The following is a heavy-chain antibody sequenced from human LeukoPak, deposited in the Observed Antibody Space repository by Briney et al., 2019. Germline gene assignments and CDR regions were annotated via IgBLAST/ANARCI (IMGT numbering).Heavy chain of an antibody. V-gene: IGHV3-23*01. CDR2: IGSGGFSS. CDR3: ARDRGGGWLHDAFDI. J-gene: IGHJ3*02. D-gene: IGHD6-19*01. CDR1: GFTFSSYG. Sequence: TGGSLRLSGAASGFTFSSYGMSWVRQAPGKGLEWVSAIGSGGFSSYYADSVRGRFTISRDNSKNTLYLQMDSLRAEDTAVYYCARDRGGGWLHDAFDIWGQGTLVTVSS.